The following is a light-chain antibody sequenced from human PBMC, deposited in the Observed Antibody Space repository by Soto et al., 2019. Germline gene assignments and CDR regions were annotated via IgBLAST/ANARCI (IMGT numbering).Light chain of an antibody. CDR1: QSISNW. CDR3: QQYNSYS. V-gene: IGKV1-5*01. CDR2: HAS. Sequence: IHPALSSSTPPASVVDRVTHTCRASQSISNWWAWYQQKPGTAPKLLIDHASSLQSGVPSRFSGRGSGTEFTLTISSLQPDDFATYYCQQYNSYSFGQGTKVDIK. J-gene: IGKJ1*01.